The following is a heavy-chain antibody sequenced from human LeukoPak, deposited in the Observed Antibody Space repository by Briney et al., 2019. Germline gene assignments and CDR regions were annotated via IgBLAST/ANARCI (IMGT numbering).Heavy chain of an antibody. D-gene: IGHD6-13*01. CDR2: IYYSGST. J-gene: IGHJ4*02. CDR3: ARGTPGYSSSVDY. Sequence: PSETLSLTCTVSGGSISSAEYYWSWIRQPPGKGLEWIGYIYYSGSTYYNPSLKSRVNISADTSKNQFSLKLSSVTAADTAVYYCARGTPGYSSSVDYWGQGTLVTVSS. CDR1: GGSISSAEYY. V-gene: IGHV4-30-4*01.